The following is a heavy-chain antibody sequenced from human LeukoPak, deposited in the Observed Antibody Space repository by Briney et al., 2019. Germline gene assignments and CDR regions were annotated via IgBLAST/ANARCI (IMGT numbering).Heavy chain of an antibody. J-gene: IGHJ4*02. CDR3: ARDLYSGSDY. CDR2: ISSSSSYI. CDR1: GFTFSSFG. V-gene: IGHV3-21*01. D-gene: IGHD1-26*01. Sequence: PGGTLRLSCAASGFTFSSFGMSWVRQAPGKGLEWVSSISSSSSYIYYADSVKGRFTISRDNAKNSLYLQMNSLRAEDTAVYYCARDLYSGSDYWGQGTLVTVSS.